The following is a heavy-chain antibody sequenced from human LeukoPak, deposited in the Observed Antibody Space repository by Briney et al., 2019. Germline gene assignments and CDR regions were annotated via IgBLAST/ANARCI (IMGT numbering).Heavy chain of an antibody. J-gene: IGHJ4*02. D-gene: IGHD5-18*01. Sequence: SQTLPLTCAVSGGSINSGGYSWSWIRQPPGKGLEWMGYIYHSGSTYYNPSLQSRVTMSVDRSKNHFSLKLNSVTAADTAVYYCARGYGTFDFWGQRNLVTVSS. CDR3: ARGYGTFDF. V-gene: IGHV4-30-2*01. CDR2: IYHSGST. CDR1: GGSINSGGYS.